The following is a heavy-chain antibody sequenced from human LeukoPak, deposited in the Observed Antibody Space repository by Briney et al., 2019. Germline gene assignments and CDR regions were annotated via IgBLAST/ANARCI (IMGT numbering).Heavy chain of an antibody. CDR1: GGSISSYY. D-gene: IGHD4-17*01. V-gene: IGHV4-34*01. CDR2: INHSGST. J-gene: IGHJ3*01. CDR3: ARGSDYGDYVAAFDV. Sequence: SETLSLTCTVSGGSISSYYWSWIRQPPGKGLEWIGEINHSGSTNYNPSLKSRVTISVDTSKNQFSLKLSSVTAADTAVYFCARGSDYGDYVAAFDVWGQGTMVTVSS.